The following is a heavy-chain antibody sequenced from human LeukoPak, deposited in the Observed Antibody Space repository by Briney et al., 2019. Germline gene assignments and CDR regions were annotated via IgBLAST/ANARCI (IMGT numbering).Heavy chain of an antibody. CDR3: ARGDFWSGYSIDY. Sequence: GRSLRLSCAASGFTFSSYAMHWVRQAPGKGLEWVAVISYDGSNKYYADSVKGRFTISRDNSKNTLYLQMNSLRAEDTAVYYCARGDFWSGYSIDYWGLGTLVTVSS. CDR1: GFTFSSYA. V-gene: IGHV3-30-3*01. J-gene: IGHJ4*02. D-gene: IGHD3-3*01. CDR2: ISYDGSNK.